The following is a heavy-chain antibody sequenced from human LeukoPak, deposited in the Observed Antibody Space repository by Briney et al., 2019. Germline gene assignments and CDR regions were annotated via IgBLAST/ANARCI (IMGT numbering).Heavy chain of an antibody. Sequence: GGSLRLSRAASGFTFSSSAMTWVRQALGKGLEWLSTISTSGGTTYYADSVKGRFTISRDNSKNTLYPQMNSLRVEDTAIYFCARDEYKADAYWGQGTLVIVSS. V-gene: IGHV3-23*01. CDR1: GFTFSSSA. CDR2: ISTSGGTT. J-gene: IGHJ4*02. D-gene: IGHD2/OR15-2a*01. CDR3: ARDEYKADAY.